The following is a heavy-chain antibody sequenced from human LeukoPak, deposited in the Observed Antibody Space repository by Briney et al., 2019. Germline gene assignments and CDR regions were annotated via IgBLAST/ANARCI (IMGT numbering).Heavy chain of an antibody. J-gene: IGHJ4*02. CDR2: IYPGDSDT. Sequence: GESLKISCKGSGYGFTNYWIGWVRQMPGKGLEWMGIIYPGDSDTRYSPSFQGQVTISADKSISTAYLQWSRLKASDTAMFYCARRGENVEVYFDYWGQRTLVTVSS. CDR3: ARRGENVEVYFDY. D-gene: IGHD3-10*01. V-gene: IGHV5-51*01. CDR1: GYGFTNYW.